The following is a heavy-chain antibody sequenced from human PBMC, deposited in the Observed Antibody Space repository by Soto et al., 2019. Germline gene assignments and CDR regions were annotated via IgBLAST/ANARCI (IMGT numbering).Heavy chain of an antibody. D-gene: IGHD4-17*01. V-gene: IGHV4-61*01. J-gene: IGHJ6*02. CDR3: ARDPGRRGENYGMDG. CDR2: IYYSGST. Sequence: SETLSLTCTVSGGSLSRGSYYWSWIRQPPGKGLEWIGYIYYSGSTNYNPSLKSRVTISVDTSKNQSSLKLSSVTAADTAVYYCARDPGRRGENYGMDGSGQATTVTVSS. CDR1: GGSLSRGSYY.